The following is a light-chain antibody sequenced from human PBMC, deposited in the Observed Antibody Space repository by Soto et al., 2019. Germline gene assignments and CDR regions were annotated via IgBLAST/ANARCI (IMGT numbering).Light chain of an antibody. CDR3: SSYAGSNNPPYV. Sequence: QSVLTQPPSASGSPGQSVTISCTGTSSDVGGYNDVSWYQQHPGKSPKLMIYEVSKRPSGVPDRFSGSKSGNTASLTVSGLQAEDEADYYCSSYAGSNNPPYVFGTGTKVTVL. CDR1: SSDVGGYND. V-gene: IGLV2-8*01. J-gene: IGLJ1*01. CDR2: EVS.